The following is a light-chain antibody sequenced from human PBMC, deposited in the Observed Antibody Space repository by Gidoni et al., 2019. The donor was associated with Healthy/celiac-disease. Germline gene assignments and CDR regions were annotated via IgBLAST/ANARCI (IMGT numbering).Light chain of an antibody. CDR1: QSVSSSY. CDR2: GAS. V-gene: IGKV3-20*01. J-gene: IGKJ2*01. CDR3: QQYGSSSYT. Sequence: ELVFTQSPSTLSLSPGERATLSCSASQSVSSSYLAWYQQKPGQAPRLLIYGASSRATGIPDRFSGSGSGTDFTLTISRLEPEDFAVYYCQQYGSSSYTFGQGTKLEIK.